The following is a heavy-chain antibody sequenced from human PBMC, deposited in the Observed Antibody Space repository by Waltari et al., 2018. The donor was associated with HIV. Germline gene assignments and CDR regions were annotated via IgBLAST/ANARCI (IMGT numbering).Heavy chain of an antibody. Sequence: QVQLQESGPGLVKPSETLSLTCTVSGGSISSYYWSWIRQPPGKGLEWIWYLDYSGGTHYNPSLKSRVTISVDTSKNQFSLKLSSVTAADTAVYYCARIYNYDSSGPADAFDIWGQGTMVTVSS. CDR1: GGSISSYY. CDR2: LDYSGGT. CDR3: ARIYNYDSSGPADAFDI. D-gene: IGHD3-22*01. J-gene: IGHJ3*02. V-gene: IGHV4-59*01.